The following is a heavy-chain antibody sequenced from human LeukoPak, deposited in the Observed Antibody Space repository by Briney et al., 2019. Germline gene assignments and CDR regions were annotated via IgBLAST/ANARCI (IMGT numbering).Heavy chain of an antibody. D-gene: IGHD2-21*02. CDR3: ASHVSVVTAPVPY. V-gene: IGHV3-21*01. Sequence: GGSLRLSCAASGFTFSSYSMNWVRQAPGKGLEWVSSISSSSSYIYYADSVKGRFTISRDNAKNSLYLQMNILIAEDTAVYYCASHVSVVTAPVPYWGQGTLVTVSS. CDR2: ISSSSSYI. CDR1: GFTFSSYS. J-gene: IGHJ4*02.